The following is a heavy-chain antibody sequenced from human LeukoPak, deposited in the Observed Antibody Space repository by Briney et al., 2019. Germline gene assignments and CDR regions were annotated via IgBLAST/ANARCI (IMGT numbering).Heavy chain of an antibody. CDR2: INPSGGST. CDR1: GYTFTGYY. V-gene: IGHV1-46*01. Sequence: ASVKVSCKASGYTFTGYYMHWVRQAPGQGLEWMGIINPSGGSTSYAQKFQGRVTMTRDTSTSTVYMELSSLRSEDTAVYYCASRSGGYGDLVDYWGQEPWSPSPQ. J-gene: IGHJ4*01. CDR3: ASRSGGYGDLVDY. D-gene: IGHD4-17*01.